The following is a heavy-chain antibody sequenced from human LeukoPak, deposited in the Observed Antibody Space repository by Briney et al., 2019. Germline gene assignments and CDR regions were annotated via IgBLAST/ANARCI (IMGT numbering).Heavy chain of an antibody. D-gene: IGHD3-16*01. V-gene: IGHV1-69*13. CDR2: IIPIFGTA. J-gene: IGHJ3*02. Sequence: GASVKVSCKASGYTFTSYYMHWVRQAPGQGLEWMGGIIPIFGTANYAQKFQGRVTITADESTSTAYMELSSLRSEDTAVYYCAGDGGGEAGAFDIWGQGTMVTVSS. CDR1: GYTFTSYY. CDR3: AGDGGGEAGAFDI.